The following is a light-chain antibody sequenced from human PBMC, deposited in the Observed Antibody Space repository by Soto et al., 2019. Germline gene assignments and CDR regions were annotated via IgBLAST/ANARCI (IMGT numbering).Light chain of an antibody. CDR3: QQYGNSLHT. CDR2: GTS. Sequence: EIVLTQSPGTLSLSPGERAALSCRASQSVSSTYLAWYQQKPGQAPRLLIYGTSNRAAGVPDKFSGGGSGTDFTLTISRLEPEDSAVYYCQQYGNSLHTFGQGTKLEIK. V-gene: IGKV3-20*01. J-gene: IGKJ2*01. CDR1: QSVSSTY.